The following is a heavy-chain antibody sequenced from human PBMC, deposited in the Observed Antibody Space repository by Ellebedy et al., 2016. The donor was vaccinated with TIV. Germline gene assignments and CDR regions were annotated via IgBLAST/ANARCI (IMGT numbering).Heavy chain of an antibody. CDR3: ARDLMIWIFDY. D-gene: IGHD2-2*03. V-gene: IGHV3-33*08. J-gene: IGHJ4*02. CDR2: IWYDGSNK. Sequence: GESLKISCAASGFTFSSYGMHWVRQAPGKGLEWVAVIWYDGSNKYYADSVKGRFTISRDNSKNTLYLQMNSLRAEDTAVYYCARDLMIWIFDYWGQGTLVTVSS. CDR1: GFTFSSYG.